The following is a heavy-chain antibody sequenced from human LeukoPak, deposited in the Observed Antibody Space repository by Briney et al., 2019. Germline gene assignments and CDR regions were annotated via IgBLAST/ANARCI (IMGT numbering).Heavy chain of an antibody. V-gene: IGHV1-8*03. Sequence: ASVKVSCKASGYSFTNYDINWVRQATGQGLEWMGWLNPNTGNTGYAQKFQGRVTITADESTRTAYMELSSLRSEDTAVYYCARDPPDPWGQGTLVTVSS. J-gene: IGHJ5*02. CDR1: GYSFTNYD. CDR2: LNPNTGNT. CDR3: ARDPPDP.